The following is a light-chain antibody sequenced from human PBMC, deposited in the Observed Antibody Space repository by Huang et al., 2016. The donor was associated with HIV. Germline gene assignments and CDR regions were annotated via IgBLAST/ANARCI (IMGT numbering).Light chain of an antibody. Sequence: DIVMTQSPDSLAVSLGERANINCKASQSVLSSSDKKNYLAWYQQRPGQPTKLLIYWASTRESGVPDRFSGRGSGTDFTLTISSLQAEDVAVYYCQQYYSTPQTFGQGTKVEIK. CDR1: QSVLSSSDKKNY. CDR3: QQYYSTPQT. J-gene: IGKJ2*01. V-gene: IGKV4-1*01. CDR2: WAS.